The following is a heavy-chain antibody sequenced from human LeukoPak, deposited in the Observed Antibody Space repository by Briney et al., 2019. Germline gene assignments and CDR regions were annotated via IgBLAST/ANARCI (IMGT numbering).Heavy chain of an antibody. D-gene: IGHD5-24*01. J-gene: IGHJ3*02. CDR2: IYPGDSDT. V-gene: IGHV5-51*01. CDR1: GYSFTSYW. CDR3: TRRRWTVATIAQDNAFDI. Sequence: GESLKISCKASGYSFTSYWIALVRQMPGKGLEWMGIIYPGDSDTRYSPSFRGQVTISAAKSITTAYLQWSRLEASDTAMYYCTRRRWTVATIAQDNAFDIWGQGTMVTVSS.